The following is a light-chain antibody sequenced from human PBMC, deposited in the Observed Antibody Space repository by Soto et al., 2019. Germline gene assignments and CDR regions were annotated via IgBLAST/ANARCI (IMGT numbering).Light chain of an antibody. CDR2: GAL. CDR3: QQYAKAPLT. CDR1: QSVTNSY. J-gene: IGKJ1*01. Sequence: ETVLTQSPGTLSLSPGERATLSCRASQSVTNSYLAWYQQKPGQTPRLLIFGALSRATGIPDRFSASGSGTDFTLTISRLEPEDFAVYYCQQYAKAPLTFGQGTKVDI. V-gene: IGKV3-20*01.